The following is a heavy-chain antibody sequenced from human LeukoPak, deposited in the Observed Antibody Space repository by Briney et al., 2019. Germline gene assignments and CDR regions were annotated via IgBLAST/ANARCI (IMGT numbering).Heavy chain of an antibody. CDR1: GFTFSSYA. D-gene: IGHD2-2*02. CDR2: ISGSGVSP. J-gene: IGHJ4*02. V-gene: IGHV3-23*01. Sequence: PGGSLRLSCAASGFTFSSYAMSGVRQAPGKGLEWVSAISGSGVSPYYADSVKGRFTISRDNSKNTLYLQMNSLRAEDTAVYYCANLDIVVVPAAIGLDYWGQGTLVTVSS. CDR3: ANLDIVVVPAAIGLDY.